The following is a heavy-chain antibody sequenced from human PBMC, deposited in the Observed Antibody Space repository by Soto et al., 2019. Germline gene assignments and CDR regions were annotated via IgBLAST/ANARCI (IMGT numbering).Heavy chain of an antibody. V-gene: IGHV4-34*01. D-gene: IGHD3-9*01. CDR2: INHSGST. CDR3: ARGLKVLTGYYGPIDY. J-gene: IGHJ4*02. CDR1: GGSFSGYY. Sequence: SETLSLTCAVYGGSFSGYYWSWIRQPPGKGLEWIGEINHSGSTNYNPSLKSRVTISVDTSKNQFSLKLSSVTAADTAVYYCARGLKVLTGYYGPIDYWGQGTLVTVSS.